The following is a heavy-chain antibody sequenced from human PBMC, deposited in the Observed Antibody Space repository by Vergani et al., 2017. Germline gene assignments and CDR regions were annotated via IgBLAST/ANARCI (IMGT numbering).Heavy chain of an antibody. J-gene: IGHJ6*02. D-gene: IGHD2/OR15-2a*01. V-gene: IGHV3-48*01. Sequence: EVQLVESGGGLVQPGGSLRLSCAASGFTFSSYSMNWVRQAPGKGLEWVSYISSSSSTIYYADSVKGRFTISRDNAKNSLYLQMNSLRAEDTAVYYCARAPNTLYYYYYGMDVWGQGTTVTVSS. CDR3: ARAPNTLYYYYYGMDV. CDR1: GFTFSSYS. CDR2: ISSSSSTI.